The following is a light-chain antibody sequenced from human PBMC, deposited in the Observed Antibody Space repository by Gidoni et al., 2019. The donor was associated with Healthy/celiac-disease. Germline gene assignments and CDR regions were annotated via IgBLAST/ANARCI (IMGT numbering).Light chain of an antibody. CDR1: SSDVGGYNY. CDR3: SSYTSSSTVV. V-gene: IGLV2-14*01. Sequence: SDLTPPAPVSGSPGQSITLSCTGTSSDVGGYNYVSWYQHHPGTAPKLMIYEVSNRPSGVSNRFSGSKSGNTAALTISGLQAEDEADYYCSSYTSSSTVVFGGGTKLTVL. CDR2: EVS. J-gene: IGLJ2*01.